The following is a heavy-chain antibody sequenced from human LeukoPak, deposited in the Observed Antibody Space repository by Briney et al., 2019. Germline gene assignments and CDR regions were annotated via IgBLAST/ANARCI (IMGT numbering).Heavy chain of an antibody. D-gene: IGHD6-19*01. CDR2: INHSGST. J-gene: IGHJ2*01. Sequence: PSETLSLTCAVSGDLISSGGHIWSWIRQPPGKGLEWIGEINHSGSTNYNPSLKSRVTISVDTSKNQFSLKLSSVTAAETAVYYCATHSSGWYVQGYFDLWGRGTLVTVSS. V-gene: IGHV4-38-2*01. CDR3: ATHSSGWYVQGYFDL. CDR1: GDLISSGGHI.